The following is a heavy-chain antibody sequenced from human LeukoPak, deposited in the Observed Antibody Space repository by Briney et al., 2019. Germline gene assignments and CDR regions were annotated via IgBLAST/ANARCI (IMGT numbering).Heavy chain of an antibody. CDR2: IYYSGST. D-gene: IGHD6-19*01. CDR3: ARDEGDGQKIVMDKRAVAGTSPFDY. V-gene: IGHV4-34*01. J-gene: IGHJ4*02. Sequence: SETLSLTCDVSGGPFRAFYWSWIRQPPGKGLEWIGSIYYSGSTYYNPSLKSRVTISVDTSKNQFSLKLSSVTAADTAVYYCARDEGDGQKIVMDKRAVAGTSPFDYWGQGTLVTVSS. CDR1: GGPFRAFY.